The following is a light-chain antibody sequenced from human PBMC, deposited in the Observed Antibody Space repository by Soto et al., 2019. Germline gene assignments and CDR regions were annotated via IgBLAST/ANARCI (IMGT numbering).Light chain of an antibody. Sequence: DIQMTQSPSTLSTSVRDRVTITCRASQSISNWLAWYQQKPGKAPKVLIYDASNLESGVPSRFSGSGSGTEFTLTISSLQPDDFAIYYCQQYNSYPPNFGGGTTVEIK. V-gene: IGKV1-5*01. J-gene: IGKJ4*01. CDR3: QQYNSYPPN. CDR2: DAS. CDR1: QSISNW.